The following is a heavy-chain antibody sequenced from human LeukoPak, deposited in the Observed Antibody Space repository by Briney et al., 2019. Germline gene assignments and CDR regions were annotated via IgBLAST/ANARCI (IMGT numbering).Heavy chain of an antibody. Sequence: GGSLRLSCVVSGFTFSTYAMSWVRQAPGKGLEWVSGIGGSGGDTFYADSVRGRFTVSRDNSKNTLFPQIDSLRTEDTAVYYCVPLGGLGYYQYGMDVWGRGTTVTVSS. CDR2: IGGSGGDT. CDR1: GFTFSTYA. V-gene: IGHV3-23*01. J-gene: IGHJ6*02. D-gene: IGHD3/OR15-3a*01. CDR3: VPLGGLGYYQYGMDV.